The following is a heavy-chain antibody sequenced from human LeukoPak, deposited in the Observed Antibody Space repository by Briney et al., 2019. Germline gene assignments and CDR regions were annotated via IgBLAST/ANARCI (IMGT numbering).Heavy chain of an antibody. CDR1: GGSFSGYY. Sequence: SETLSLSCAVYGGSFSGYYWRWIRQPPGKGLEWIGEINHSGSTNYNPSLKSRVTISVDTSKNQFSLKLSSVTAADTAVYYCARDRGSGYYYSYYFDYWGQGTLVTVSS. CDR3: ARDRGSGYYYSYYFDY. CDR2: INHSGST. J-gene: IGHJ4*02. V-gene: IGHV4-34*01. D-gene: IGHD3-22*01.